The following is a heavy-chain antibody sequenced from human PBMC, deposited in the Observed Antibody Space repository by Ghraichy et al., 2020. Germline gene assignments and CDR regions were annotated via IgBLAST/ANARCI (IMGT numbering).Heavy chain of an antibody. V-gene: IGHV4-4*02. J-gene: IGHJ5*01. CDR3: ARVLLGLRGILSWFDS. D-gene: IGHD2-21*01. CDR2: ESHSCRA. CDR1: GGSVRSSDR. Sequence: SETLSLTCAVSGGSVRSSDRWSGVRQPPGKLLEWVREESHSCRATYNPSLRSRITRSVDTSKNQFSLRLNSVTAADTAFYYCARVLLGLRGILSWFDSWGQGILVIVSS.